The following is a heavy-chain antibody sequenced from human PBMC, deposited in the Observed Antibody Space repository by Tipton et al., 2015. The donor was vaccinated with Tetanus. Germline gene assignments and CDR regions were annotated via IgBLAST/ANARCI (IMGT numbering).Heavy chain of an antibody. CDR2: IMPIFGSA. CDR3: ARDGGYSNSWLDS. V-gene: IGHV1-69*13. D-gene: IGHD6-13*01. J-gene: IGHJ5*01. CDR1: GYTFTHYG. Sequence: QLVQSGAEVKKPGASVKVSCKASGYTFTHYGVNWVRQAPGQGLEWVGGIMPIFGSADYSQNFQGRVTITADESTSTAYMELSSLRPDGPAVYYCARDGGYSNSWLDSWGQGTLVIVSS.